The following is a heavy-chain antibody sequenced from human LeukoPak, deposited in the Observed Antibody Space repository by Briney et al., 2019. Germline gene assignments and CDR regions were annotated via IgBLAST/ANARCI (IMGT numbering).Heavy chain of an antibody. V-gene: IGHV4-34*01. CDR1: GGSISSYY. Sequence: SETLSLTCTVSGGSISSYYWGWIRQPPGKGLEWIGEINHSGSTNYNPSLKSRVTISVDTSKNQFSLKLSSVTAADTAVYYCARLHPLRRGHYYYYMDVWGKGTTVTVSS. CDR2: INHSGST. CDR3: ARLHPLRRGHYYYYMDV. D-gene: IGHD4-17*01. J-gene: IGHJ6*03.